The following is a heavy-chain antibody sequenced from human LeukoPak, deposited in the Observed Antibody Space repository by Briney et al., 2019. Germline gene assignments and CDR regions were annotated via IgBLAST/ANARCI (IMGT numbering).Heavy chain of an antibody. D-gene: IGHD3-22*01. CDR1: GGSISNYY. Sequence: SETLSLTCTVSGGSISNYYWSWIRQPPGKALEWIGNIYKTGSTNYNPSLKSRLTISVDTSKNQFSLKLNFVTPADTAVYYCARETGSGYYYDPSPEYYFDHWGQGTLDTVSS. CDR3: ARETGSGYYYDPSPEYYFDH. J-gene: IGHJ4*02. V-gene: IGHV4-59*01. CDR2: IYKTGST.